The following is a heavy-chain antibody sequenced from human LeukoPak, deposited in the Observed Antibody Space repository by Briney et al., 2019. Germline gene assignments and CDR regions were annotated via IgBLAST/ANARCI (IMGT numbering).Heavy chain of an antibody. J-gene: IGHJ4*02. V-gene: IGHV4-31*03. D-gene: IGHD3-10*01. CDR2: IRYSGST. CDR1: GGSISSGNYY. Sequence: SETLSLTYTVSGGSISSGNYYCSWIRQHPGKGLEWIGYIRYSGSTLYNPSLKSRLSISVDTSKNQFSLMLSSVTAADTAMYYCARSGTGGGYWGQGTLVTVSS. CDR3: ARSGTGGGY.